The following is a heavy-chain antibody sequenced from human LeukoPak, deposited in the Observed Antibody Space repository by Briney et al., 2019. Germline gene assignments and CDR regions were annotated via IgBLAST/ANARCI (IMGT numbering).Heavy chain of an antibody. CDR1: GFTFSSYS. CDR3: ARDLEMATIMDAFDI. Sequence: GGSLRLSCAASGFTFSSYSMNWVRQAPGKGLEWVSSISSTSSYIYYADSVKGRFTISRDNAKNSLHLQMNSLRAEDTAVYYCARDLEMATIMDAFDIWGQGTMVTVSS. D-gene: IGHD5-24*01. V-gene: IGHV3-21*01. J-gene: IGHJ3*02. CDR2: ISSTSSYI.